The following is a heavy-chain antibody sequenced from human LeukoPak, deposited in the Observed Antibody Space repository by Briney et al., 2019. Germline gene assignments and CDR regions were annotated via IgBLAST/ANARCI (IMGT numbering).Heavy chain of an antibody. CDR1: GYTFTSYV. CDR2: ISAYNGNT. J-gene: IGHJ4*02. CDR3: ARDGGYIAYYDFWSGPGGDY. Sequence: GASVKVSCKASGYTFTSYVIHWVRQAPGQGLEWMGWISAYNGNTNYAQKLQGRVTMTTDTSTSTTYMELRSLRSDDTAVYYCARDGGYIAYYDFWSGPGGDYWGQGTLVTVSS. V-gene: IGHV1-18*01. D-gene: IGHD3-3*01.